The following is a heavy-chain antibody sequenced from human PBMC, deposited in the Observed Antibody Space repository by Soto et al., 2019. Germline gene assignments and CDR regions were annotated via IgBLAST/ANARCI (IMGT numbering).Heavy chain of an antibody. CDR3: ARASSGYDWVEVVSYYYYGMDV. CDR1: GGTFSSYA. D-gene: IGHD5-12*01. CDR2: IIPIFGTA. Sequence: GASVKVSCKASGGTFSSYAISWVRQAPGQGLEWMGGIIPIFGTANYAQKFQGRVTITADESTSTAYMELSSLRSEDTAVYYCARASSGYDWVEVVSYYYYGMDVWGQGTTVTSP. J-gene: IGHJ6*02. V-gene: IGHV1-69*13.